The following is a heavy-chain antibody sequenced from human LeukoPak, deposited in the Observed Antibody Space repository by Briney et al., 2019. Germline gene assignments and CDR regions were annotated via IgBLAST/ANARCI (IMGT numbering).Heavy chain of an antibody. Sequence: ASVKVSHRSSGYTFKTYAISWVRQAPGQGLEWMGWISTYNGDTKYAQKFQGRVTMTTDTSTSTAYMELRSLRSDDTAVYYCARDPSNTSGWYIYFDYCGQGALVTVSS. J-gene: IGHJ4*02. V-gene: IGHV1-18*01. CDR1: GYTFKTYA. CDR2: ISTYNGDT. D-gene: IGHD6-19*01. CDR3: ARDPSNTSGWYIYFDY.